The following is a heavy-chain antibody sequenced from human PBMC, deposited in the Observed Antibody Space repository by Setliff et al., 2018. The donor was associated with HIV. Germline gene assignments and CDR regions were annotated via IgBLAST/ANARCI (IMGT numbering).Heavy chain of an antibody. CDR3: TNRGGSGTNVGNWFDP. CDR1: GDNFNNVA. D-gene: IGHD3-10*01. CDR2: ILPIFGAT. Sequence: SVKVSCRASGDNFNNVAFNWVRQAPGQGLEWMGGILPIFGATDYAQKFQGRLTLTAVQSENSVYMELSSLRSDDTAVYYCTNRGGSGTNVGNWFDPWGQGTLVTVSS. V-gene: IGHV1-69*13. J-gene: IGHJ5*02.